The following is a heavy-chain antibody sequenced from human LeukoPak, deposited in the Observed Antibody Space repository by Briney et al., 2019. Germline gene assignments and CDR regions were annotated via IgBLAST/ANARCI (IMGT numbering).Heavy chain of an antibody. V-gene: IGHV1-18*01. CDR1: GYIFTSYG. CDR2: ISAYNGNT. J-gene: IGHJ4*02. Sequence: ASVKVSCKASGYIFTSYGISWVRQTPGQGLEWMGWISAYNGNTNYAQKLQGRVTMTTDTSTNTAYMELRSLRSDDTAVYYCARGYYYDSSGYPDYFYWGQGTLVTVSS. D-gene: IGHD3-22*01. CDR3: ARGYYYDSSGYPDYFY.